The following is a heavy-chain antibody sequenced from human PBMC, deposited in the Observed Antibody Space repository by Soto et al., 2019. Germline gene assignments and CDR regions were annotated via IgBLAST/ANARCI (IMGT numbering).Heavy chain of an antibody. CDR3: ARDLGWAFDS. CDR2: ISGGGRPI. Sequence: EVQLVESGGGSVQPGGSLRLSCAASGFTFSTFSMNWVRQAPGRGLEWISYISGGGRPISYADSVKCRFTISRDNAKNSLYLQMDSLTDEDTAVYYCARDLGWAFDSWGQGTQVTVSS. V-gene: IGHV3-48*02. D-gene: IGHD6-19*01. J-gene: IGHJ4*02. CDR1: GFTFSTFS.